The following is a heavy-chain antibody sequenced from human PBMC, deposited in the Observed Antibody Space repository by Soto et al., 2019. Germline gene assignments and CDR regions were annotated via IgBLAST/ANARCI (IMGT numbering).Heavy chain of an antibody. J-gene: IGHJ4*02. CDR1: GGTFSSFINYP. CDR2: IVPNVGTV. V-gene: IGHV1-69*06. Sequence: AVKVSCKPSGGTFSSFINYPINWVRQAPGQGLEWMGGIVPNVGTVNYAQKFRGKVTITADKSTGTAYMELSSLRSEDTALYYCARRDTSGFLRYFDNWGQGTQVTVSS. D-gene: IGHD3-3*01. CDR3: ARRDTSGFLRYFDN.